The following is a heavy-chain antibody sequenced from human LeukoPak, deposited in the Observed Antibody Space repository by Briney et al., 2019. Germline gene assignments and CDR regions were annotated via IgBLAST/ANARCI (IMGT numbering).Heavy chain of an antibody. CDR2: ISGGST. J-gene: IGHJ4*02. D-gene: IGHD4-17*01. V-gene: IGHV3-23*01. CDR1: GFTFSSYP. CDR3: AKDYGGKIFDS. Sequence: GGSLRLSCAASGFTFSSYPMSWVRQAPGKGLEWVSTISGGSTYYADSGKGRFTISRDNSKNTLYLQMNSLRAEDTAVYYCAKDYGGKIFDSWGQGTLVTVSS.